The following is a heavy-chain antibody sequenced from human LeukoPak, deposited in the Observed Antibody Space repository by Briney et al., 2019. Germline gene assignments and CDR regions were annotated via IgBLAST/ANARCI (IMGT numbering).Heavy chain of an antibody. D-gene: IGHD4-17*01. J-gene: IGHJ3*02. Sequence: SETLSLTCTVSGGSISSGGYCWGWIRQHPGKGLEWIGYIYYSGSTYYNPSLKRRVTISVDTSKNQFSLKLSTVTAADTAVYYCARENGDYVVAFDIWGQGTMVTVS. CDR3: ARENGDYVVAFDI. CDR1: GGSISSGGYC. V-gene: IGHV4-31*03. CDR2: IYYSGST.